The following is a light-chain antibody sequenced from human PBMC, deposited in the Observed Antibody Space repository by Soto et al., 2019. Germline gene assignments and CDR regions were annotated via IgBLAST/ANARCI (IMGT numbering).Light chain of an antibody. J-gene: IGKJ4*01. CDR3: QQYGTLSLT. CDR1: QSVSNNF. V-gene: IGKV3-20*01. Sequence: EIVLTQSPGTLSLSPGERATLSCRASQSVSNNFLAWYQQKPGQAPRLLIYDASDRAYGIPDRFSGSGSGTDFTLTISRLEPEEFAVYYCQQYGTLSLTFGGGTKVDIK. CDR2: DAS.